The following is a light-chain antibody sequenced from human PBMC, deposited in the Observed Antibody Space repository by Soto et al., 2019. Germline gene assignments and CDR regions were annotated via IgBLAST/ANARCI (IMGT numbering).Light chain of an antibody. J-gene: IGKJ1*01. V-gene: IGKV3D-15*01. CDR1: QSVSSN. CDR3: QQRSNWPPT. Sequence: EIVMTQSPATLSVSPGGRATLSCRASQSVSSNLAWYQQKPGQAPRLLIYGASSRATGIPARFSGSGSGTDFTLTITSLEPEDFAVYYCQQRSNWPPTFGQGTKVDIK. CDR2: GAS.